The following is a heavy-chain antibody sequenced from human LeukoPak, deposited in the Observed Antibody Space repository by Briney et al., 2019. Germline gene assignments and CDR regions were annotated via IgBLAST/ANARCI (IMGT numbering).Heavy chain of an antibody. D-gene: IGHD6-19*01. J-gene: IGHJ4*02. Sequence: ASVKVSCKISGYSLSDLSIHWVREAPGEGHEWMGGFDSENNKMVYSQKFQGRVTMTEDTSADTAYMEPTSLRSEDTAVYFCATDRVYRSSGRSWGFFDYWGQGTLVIVPS. CDR3: ATDRVYRSSGRSWGFFDY. V-gene: IGHV1-24*01. CDR2: FDSENNKM. CDR1: GYSLSDLS.